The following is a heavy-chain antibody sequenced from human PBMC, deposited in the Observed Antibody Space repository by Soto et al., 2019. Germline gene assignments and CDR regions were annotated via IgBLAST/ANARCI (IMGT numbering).Heavy chain of an antibody. V-gene: IGHV3-21*01. Sequence: GGSLRLSCEASGFTFSRVSINWVRQVPGKGLEWVASISIASSETWYADSVKGRFIISRDNAQNSLFLQMNTLRPEDSAIYYCARVAYWGPGTQVTVSS. CDR3: ARVAY. CDR2: ISIASSET. J-gene: IGHJ4*02. CDR1: GFTFSRVS.